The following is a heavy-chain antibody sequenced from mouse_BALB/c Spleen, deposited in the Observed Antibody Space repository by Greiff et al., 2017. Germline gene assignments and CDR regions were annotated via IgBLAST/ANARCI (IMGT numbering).Heavy chain of an antibody. CDR2: IYPGGGYT. CDR1: GYTFTNYW. CDR3: AREEDYYRYDEFAY. J-gene: IGHJ3*01. D-gene: IGHD2-14*01. V-gene: IGHV1-63*02. Sequence: QVQLQQSGAELVRPGTSVKISCKASGYTFTNYWLGWVKQRPGHGLEWIGDIYPGGGYTNYNEKFKGKATLTADTSSSTAYMQLSSLTSEDSAVYFCAREEDYYRYDEFAYWGQGTLVTVSA.